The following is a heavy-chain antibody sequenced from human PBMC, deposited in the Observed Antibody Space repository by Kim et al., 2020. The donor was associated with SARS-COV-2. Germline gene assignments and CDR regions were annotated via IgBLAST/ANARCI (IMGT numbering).Heavy chain of an antibody. CDR2: INHSGST. Sequence: SETLSLTCAVYGGSFSGYYWSWIRQPPGKGLEWIGEINHSGSTNYNPSLKSRVTISVDTSKNQFSLKLSSVTAADTAVYYCARGRFDIVVVPAAVLIDYWGQGTLVTVSS. V-gene: IGHV4-34*01. J-gene: IGHJ4*02. CDR3: ARGRFDIVVVPAAVLIDY. D-gene: IGHD2-2*01. CDR1: GGSFSGYY.